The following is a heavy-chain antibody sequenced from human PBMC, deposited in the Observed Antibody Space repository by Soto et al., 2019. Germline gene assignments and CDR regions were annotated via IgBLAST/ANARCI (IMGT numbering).Heavy chain of an antibody. Sequence: QLQLQESGPGLVKPSETLSLTCTVSGGSISISNYYWGWIRQPPGKGLEWIGSVYFTGSTYHSPSLKSRLTVSVATSKNQLSVKLRSLTASDTAVYYCARRTGIIAPIDRWGQGTLVTVSS. CDR2: VYFTGST. D-gene: IGHD1-20*01. J-gene: IGHJ4*02. CDR3: ARRTGIIAPIDR. CDR1: GGSISISNYY. V-gene: IGHV4-39*01.